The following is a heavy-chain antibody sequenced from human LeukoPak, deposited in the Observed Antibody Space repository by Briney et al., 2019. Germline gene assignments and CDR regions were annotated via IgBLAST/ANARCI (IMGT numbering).Heavy chain of an antibody. Sequence: GGSLRLSCAAPGFTFSTYFMHWVRQAPGKGLEWVALISYDGSNKYYADSVKGRFTISRDNSKNTVYLQMNSLRAEDTAVYYCARVDSGSYYENGSWGQGTLVTVSS. CDR2: ISYDGSNK. CDR1: GFTFSTYF. D-gene: IGHD1-26*01. V-gene: IGHV3-30*03. CDR3: ARVDSGSYYENGS. J-gene: IGHJ4*02.